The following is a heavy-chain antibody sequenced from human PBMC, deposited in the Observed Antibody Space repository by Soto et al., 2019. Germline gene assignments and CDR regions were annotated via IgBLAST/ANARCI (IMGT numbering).Heavy chain of an antibody. J-gene: IGHJ5*01. V-gene: IGHV3-23*01. Sequence: GGSQRLSCTASGFTFSSYAMTWVRQAPGRGLEGDSGITGRGGRTFYADSVKGRFTISRDNSRSPLYLQMNSLRAEDTAVYYCAKDTRYADYVRWFDSWGQGTLVTVSS. CDR3: AKDTRYADYVRWFDS. D-gene: IGHD4-17*01. CDR1: GFTFSSYA. CDR2: ITGRGGRT.